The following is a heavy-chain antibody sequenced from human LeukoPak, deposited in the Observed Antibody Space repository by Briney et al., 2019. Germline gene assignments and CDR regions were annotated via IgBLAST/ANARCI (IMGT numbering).Heavy chain of an antibody. J-gene: IGHJ4*02. CDR3: ARDLRRWLQYLFDY. V-gene: IGHV3-30*04. D-gene: IGHD5-24*01. CDR1: GFTFSSYA. CDR2: ISYDGSNK. Sequence: GGSLRLSCAASGFTFSSYAMHWVRQAPGKGLEWVAVISYDGSNKYYADSVKGRFTISRDNFKNTLYLQMNSLRAEGTAVYYCARDLRRWLQYLFDYWGQGTLVTVSS.